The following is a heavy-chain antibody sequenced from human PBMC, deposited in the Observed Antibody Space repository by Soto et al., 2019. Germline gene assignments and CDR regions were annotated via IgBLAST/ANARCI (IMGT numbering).Heavy chain of an antibody. V-gene: IGHV3-64*04. D-gene: IGHD6-19*01. CDR3: ARRLTSTVSALGY. CDR1: GFTLKDSA. J-gene: IGHJ4*02. CDR2: STYIGGTP. Sequence: VQLVESGGGLVRPGGSLRLSCSASGFTLKDSAMHWVRQAPGRGLEQVAASTYIGGTPYYADSVKGRFTISRDNSKNTVYLQMNSLRHEDTAVYFCARRLTSTVSALGYWGQGTLVTVSS.